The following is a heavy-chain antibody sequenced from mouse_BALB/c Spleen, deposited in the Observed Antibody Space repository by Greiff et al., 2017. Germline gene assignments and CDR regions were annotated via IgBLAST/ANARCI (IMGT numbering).Heavy chain of an antibody. CDR2: IWGDGST. J-gene: IGHJ1*01. CDR3: ARDNGNYGGYFDV. D-gene: IGHD2-1*01. Sequence: QVQLQQSGPGLVAPSQSLSITCTVSGFSLTGYGVNWVRQPPGKGLEWLGMIWGDGSTDYNSALKSRLSISKDNSKSQVFLKMNSLQTDDTARYYCARDNGNYGGYFDVWGAGTTVTVSS. V-gene: IGHV2-6-7*01. CDR1: GFSLTGYG.